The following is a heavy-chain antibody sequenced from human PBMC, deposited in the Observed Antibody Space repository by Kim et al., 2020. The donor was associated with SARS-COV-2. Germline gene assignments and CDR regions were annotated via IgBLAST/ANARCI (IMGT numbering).Heavy chain of an antibody. J-gene: IGHJ5*02. CDR2: IYYSGST. D-gene: IGHD2-21*01. V-gene: IGHV4-39*07. CDR1: GGSISSSSYY. CDR3: ARDILAGPGFDP. Sequence: SETLSLTCTVSGGSISSSSYYWGWIRQPPGKGLEWIGSIYYSGSTCYNPSLKSRVTISVDTSKNQFSLKLSSVTAADTAVYYCARDILAGPGFDPWGQGTLVTVSS.